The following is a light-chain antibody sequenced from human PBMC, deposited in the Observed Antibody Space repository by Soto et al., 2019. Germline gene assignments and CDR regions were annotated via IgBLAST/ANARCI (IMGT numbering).Light chain of an antibody. V-gene: IGLV4-69*01. CDR3: QTWGTGIRV. CDR2: VNSDGSH. CDR1: SGHSNYA. Sequence: QLVLTQSPYASASLGASVKLTCTLSSGHSNYAIAWHQQQPEKGPRYLMKVNSDGSHRKGDGIPDRFSGSSSGAQRYLTISSLQSEDEADYYCQTWGTGIRVFGTGTKLTDL. J-gene: IGLJ1*01.